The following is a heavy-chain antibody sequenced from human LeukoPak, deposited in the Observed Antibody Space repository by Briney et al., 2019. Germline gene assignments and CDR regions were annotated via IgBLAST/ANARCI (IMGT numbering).Heavy chain of an antibody. D-gene: IGHD5-24*01. CDR2: INPNSGGT. CDR3: ARGRSRDGYNRHAFDI. J-gene: IGHJ3*02. V-gene: IGHV1-2*02. Sequence: ASVKVSCKASGYTFTGYYMHWVRQAPGQGLEWMGWINPNSGGTNYAQKFQGRVTMTRDTSISTAYMELSRLRSDDTAVYYCARGRSRDGYNRHAFDIWGQGTMVTVSS. CDR1: GYTFTGYY.